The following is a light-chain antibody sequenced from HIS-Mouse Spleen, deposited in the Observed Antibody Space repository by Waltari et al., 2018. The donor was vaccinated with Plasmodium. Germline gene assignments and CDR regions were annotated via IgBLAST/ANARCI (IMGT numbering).Light chain of an antibody. CDR3: CSYAGSSTYV. CDR1: SSDVGSYNL. J-gene: IGLJ1*01. CDR2: EGS. V-gene: IGLV2-23*01. Sequence: QSALTQPASVSGSPGQSITIPCTGTSSDVGSYNLVSWYQQPPGKAPKLMIYEGSKRPSGVSNRFSGSKSCNTASLTISGLQAEDEADYYCCSYAGSSTYVFGTGTKVTVL.